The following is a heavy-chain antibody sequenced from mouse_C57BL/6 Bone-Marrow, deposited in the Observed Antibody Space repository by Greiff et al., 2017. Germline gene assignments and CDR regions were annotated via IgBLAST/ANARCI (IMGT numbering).Heavy chain of an antibody. CDR1: GFNIKDDY. D-gene: IGHD1-1*01. V-gene: IGHV14-4*01. CDR2: IVPENGDT. J-gene: IGHJ4*01. CDR3: TPTATVVERLAYYAMDY. Sequence: VHVKQSGAELVRPGASVKLSCTASGFNIKDDYMHWLKQRPEQVLEWIGWIVPENGDTEYASQFQGKDTITADTSANTAYLQFSQLTSENTAVYYGTPTATVVERLAYYAMDYWGQGTSVTVSS.